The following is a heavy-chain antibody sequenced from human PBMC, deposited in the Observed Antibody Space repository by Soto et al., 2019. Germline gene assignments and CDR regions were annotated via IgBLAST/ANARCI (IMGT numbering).Heavy chain of an antibody. Sequence: GGSLRLSCAASGFTFSSYSMNWVRQAPGKGLEWVSSFISISCYISYSNSVKGRLTISRDNAKNSLFLKMTSLRAEDTAVFYCARDDVLCDGGRCYGIPLDVWGKGTTVTVSS. CDR3: ARDDVLCDGGRCYGIPLDV. D-gene: IGHD2-15*01. J-gene: IGHJ6*04. V-gene: IGHV3-21*01. CDR1: GFTFSSYS. CDR2: FISISCYI.